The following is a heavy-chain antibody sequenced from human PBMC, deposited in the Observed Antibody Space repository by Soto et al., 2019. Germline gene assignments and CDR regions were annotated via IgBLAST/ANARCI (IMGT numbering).Heavy chain of an antibody. CDR2: IRGSGGST. CDR1: GFTFSSYA. V-gene: IGHV3-23*01. CDR3: AKDTNCSGGSCYSGAIDY. J-gene: IGHJ4*02. Sequence: EVQLLESGGGLVQPGGSLRLSCAASGFTFSSYAMSWVRQAPGKGLEWVSAIRGSGGSTYYAGSVKGRFTISRDNSKNTLYLQMNSLRAEDTAVYYCAKDTNCSGGSCYSGAIDYWGQGTLVTVSS. D-gene: IGHD2-15*01.